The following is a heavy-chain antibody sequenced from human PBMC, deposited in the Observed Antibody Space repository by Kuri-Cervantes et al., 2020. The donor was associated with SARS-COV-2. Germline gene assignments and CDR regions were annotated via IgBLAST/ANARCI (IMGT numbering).Heavy chain of an antibody. D-gene: IGHD1-26*01. CDR1: GFTFSSYA. V-gene: IGHV3-30-3*01. CDR3: ARRSGSYYSYYFDY. Sequence: LSLTCAASGFTFSSYAMHWVRQAPGKGLEWVAVISYDGSNKYYADSVKGRFTIPRDNSKNTLYLQMNSLRAEDTAVYYCARRSGSYYSYYFDYWGQGTLVTVSS. J-gene: IGHJ4*02. CDR2: ISYDGSNK.